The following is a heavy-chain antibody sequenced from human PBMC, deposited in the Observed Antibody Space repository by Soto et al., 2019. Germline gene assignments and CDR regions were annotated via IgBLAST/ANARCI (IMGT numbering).Heavy chain of an antibody. Sequence: GGSLRLSCAASGFTFSSSWMHWVRQAPGKGLVWVSRMNSDGSTTNYADSVKGRFTISRDNAKNTLYLQINSLSAEDTAVYYCARDGSYRFDYWGQGTLVTVSS. CDR3: ARDGSYRFDY. J-gene: IGHJ4*02. CDR1: GFTFSSSW. V-gene: IGHV3-74*01. CDR2: MNSDGSTT. D-gene: IGHD3-16*02.